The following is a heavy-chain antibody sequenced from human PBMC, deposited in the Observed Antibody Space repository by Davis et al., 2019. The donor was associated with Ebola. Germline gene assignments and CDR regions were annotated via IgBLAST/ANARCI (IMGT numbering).Heavy chain of an antibody. CDR1: GYIFSDYG. Sequence: ASVKVSCKASGYIFSDYGINWVRQAPGQGLEWMGWINAGNGNTKSSRKFQGRVTITRDTSASTAYMELSSLGYEDTAVYYCAGGRSRSEEPDFDYWGQGTLVAVSS. CDR2: INAGNGNT. CDR3: AGGRSRSEEPDFDY. J-gene: IGHJ4*02. D-gene: IGHD1-14*01. V-gene: IGHV1-3*01.